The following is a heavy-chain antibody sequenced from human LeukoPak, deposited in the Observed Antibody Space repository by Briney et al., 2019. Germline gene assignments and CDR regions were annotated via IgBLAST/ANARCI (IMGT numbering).Heavy chain of an antibody. Sequence: SETLSLTCTVSGSSISSYYWSWIRQPPGKGLEWIGYIYYSGSTNYSPSLKSRVTISVDTSKNQFSLKLSSVTAADTAVYYCARGSSSWYPDYWGQGTLVTVSS. V-gene: IGHV4-59*01. CDR1: GSSISSYY. CDR2: IYYSGST. D-gene: IGHD6-13*01. J-gene: IGHJ4*02. CDR3: ARGSSSWYPDY.